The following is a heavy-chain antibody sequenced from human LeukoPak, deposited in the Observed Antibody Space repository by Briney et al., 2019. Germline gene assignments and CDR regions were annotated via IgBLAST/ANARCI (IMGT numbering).Heavy chain of an antibody. D-gene: IGHD4-17*01. V-gene: IGHV3-15*01. J-gene: IGHJ1*01. CDR1: GFTFTKAW. CDR3: TTDLGAYGDYLRN. Sequence: GGSLRLSCVASGFTFTKAWMSWVRQAPGKGLEWIARIKDGGGTTDYAAPVKGRFTISRDDSRNTVSLQMNSLNAEDIGVYYCTTDLGAYGDYLRNWGQGSLVTVSS. CDR2: IKDGGGTT.